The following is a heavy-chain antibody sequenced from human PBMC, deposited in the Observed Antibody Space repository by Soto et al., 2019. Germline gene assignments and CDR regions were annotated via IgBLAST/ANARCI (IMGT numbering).Heavy chain of an antibody. V-gene: IGHV1-8*01. CDR3: ARGSYYDILTGYYIPPGLDY. J-gene: IGHJ4*02. D-gene: IGHD3-9*01. Sequence: ASVKVSCKASGYTFTSYDINWVRQATGQGLEWMGWMNPNSGNTGYAQKFQGRVTMTRNTSISTAYMELSSLRSGDTAVYYCARGSYYDILTGYYIPPGLDYWGQGTLVTVSS. CDR2: MNPNSGNT. CDR1: GYTFTSYD.